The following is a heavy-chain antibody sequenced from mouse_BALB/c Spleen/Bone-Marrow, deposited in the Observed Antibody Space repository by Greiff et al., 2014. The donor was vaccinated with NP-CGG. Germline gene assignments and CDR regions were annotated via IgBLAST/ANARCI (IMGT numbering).Heavy chain of an antibody. D-gene: IGHD1-2*01. V-gene: IGHV4-1*02. J-gene: IGHJ3*01. Sequence: VQLQQSGGGLFQSGRSLKLSCAASGFDFSRYWMSWVRQAPGKGLEWIGEINPDSSTINYTPALKDKFIISRDNAKNTLYLQMSKVRSEETALYYCARIGSYGSCAYWGQGTLVTVSA. CDR2: INPDSSTI. CDR1: GFDFSRYW. CDR3: ARIGSYGSCAY.